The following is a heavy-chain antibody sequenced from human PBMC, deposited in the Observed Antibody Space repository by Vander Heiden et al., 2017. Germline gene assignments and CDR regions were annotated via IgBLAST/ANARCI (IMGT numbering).Heavy chain of an antibody. CDR1: GFTFDDYG. CDR3: AKDLTH. CDR2: ITWKSGSI. V-gene: IGHV3-9*01. J-gene: IGHJ4*02. Sequence: EVQLVESGGDLVQPGRPLRLSCAASGFTFDDYGMHWVRQAPGKGLEWVSGITWKSGSIDYADSVKGRFTISRDNARNSIYLQMNSLRPEDTACYYCAKDLTHWGQVTLVTVYS.